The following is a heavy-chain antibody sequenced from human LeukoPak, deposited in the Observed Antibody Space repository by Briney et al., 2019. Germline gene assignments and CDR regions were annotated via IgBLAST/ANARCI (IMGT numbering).Heavy chain of an antibody. D-gene: IGHD6-19*01. CDR2: MNPNSGNT. CDR1: GYTFTSYA. Sequence: GASVKVSCKASGYTFTSYAMHWVRQAPGQRLEWMGWMNPNSGNTGYAQKFQGRVTMTEDTSTDTAYMELSSLRSEDTAVYYCATSGWVDYWGQGTLVTVSS. V-gene: IGHV1-8*02. CDR3: ATSGWVDY. J-gene: IGHJ4*02.